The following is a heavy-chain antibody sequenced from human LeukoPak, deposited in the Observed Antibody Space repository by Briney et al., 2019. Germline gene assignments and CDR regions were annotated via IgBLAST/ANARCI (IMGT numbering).Heavy chain of an antibody. Sequence: PSETLSLTCTVSGYSLSSGYYWGWIRQPPGKGLGWIGSIYHSGSTYYNPSLKSRVTISVDTSKNQFSLKLSSVTAADTAVYYCAGDRMITFGGVIVRGDAFDIWGQGTMVTVSS. CDR2: IYHSGST. CDR1: GYSLSSGYY. J-gene: IGHJ3*02. CDR3: AGDRMITFGGVIVRGDAFDI. D-gene: IGHD3-16*02. V-gene: IGHV4-38-2*02.